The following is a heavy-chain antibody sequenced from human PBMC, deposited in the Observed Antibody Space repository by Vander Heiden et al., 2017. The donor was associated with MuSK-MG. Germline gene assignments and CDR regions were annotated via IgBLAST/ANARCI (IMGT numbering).Heavy chain of an antibody. CDR1: GDSISGSLHY. Sequence: QLQLQESGPGPVKPSETLSLTCSVSGDSISGSLHYWAWIRQPPGKGLEYIGGIYYNGRTSYNPSLESRVNISVDTTNNRFSLKLNSVTAADTAVYYCARSLRWGNFYLWGQGTLVTVSS. V-gene: IGHV4-39*02. J-gene: IGHJ5*02. D-gene: IGHD3-16*01. CDR2: IYYNGRT. CDR3: ARSLRWGNFYL.